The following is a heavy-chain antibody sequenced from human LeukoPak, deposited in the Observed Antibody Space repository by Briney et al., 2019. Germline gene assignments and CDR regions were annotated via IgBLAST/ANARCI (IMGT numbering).Heavy chain of an antibody. CDR1: GFTFSSYA. D-gene: IGHD2-21*02. J-gene: IGHJ4*02. CDR2: ISGSGGST. Sequence: GGSLRLSCAASGFTFSSYAMSWVRQAPGKGLEWVSAISGSGGSTYYADSVKGRFTISRDTSKNTLYLQMNSLRAEDRAVYYCAKIGAPYCGGDCYSFDYWGQGTLVTVSS. V-gene: IGHV3-23*01. CDR3: AKIGAPYCGGDCYSFDY.